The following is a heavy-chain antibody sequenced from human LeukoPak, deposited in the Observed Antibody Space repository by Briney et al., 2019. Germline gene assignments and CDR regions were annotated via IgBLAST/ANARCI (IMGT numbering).Heavy chain of an antibody. V-gene: IGHV4-4*07. CDR1: GGSITSDY. CDR3: SRGGANDL. J-gene: IGHJ5*02. Sequence: PSETLSFTCTVVGGSITSDYWSWIRQPAGKGLEWIGRIFTSGSTAYNPSLKSRVTMSLDTSKNQFFLKLSSVTAADTAAYFCSRGGANDLWGQGTLVTVSS. CDR2: IFTSGST. D-gene: IGHD4/OR15-4a*01.